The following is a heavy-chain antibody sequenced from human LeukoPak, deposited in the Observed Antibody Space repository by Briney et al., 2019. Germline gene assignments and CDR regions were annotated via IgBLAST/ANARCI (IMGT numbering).Heavy chain of an antibody. CDR2: IYYSGST. D-gene: IGHD6-19*01. J-gene: IGHJ5*02. CDR3: ARDWQDDGLGNWFDP. Sequence: PSETLSLTCTVSGGSISSGDYYWSWIRQPPGKGLEWIGYIYYSGSTYYNPSLKSRVTISVDTSKNQFSLKLSSVTAADTAVYYCARDWQDDGLGNWFDPWGQGTLVTVSS. CDR1: GGSISSGDYY. V-gene: IGHV4-30-4*02.